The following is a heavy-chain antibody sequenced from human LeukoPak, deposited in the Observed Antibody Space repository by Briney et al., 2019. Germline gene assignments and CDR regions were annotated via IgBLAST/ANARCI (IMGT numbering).Heavy chain of an antibody. J-gene: IGHJ3*02. Sequence: MPSETLSLTCAVYGGSFSGYYWTWIRQPPGKGLEWIGEINHSGSTNYNPSLKSRVTLSVDTSKNQFSLKLSSVTAADTAVYYCARGLLDGYTHPAAFDIWGQGTMVTVSS. CDR1: GGSFSGYY. CDR2: INHSGST. CDR3: ARGLLDGYTHPAAFDI. D-gene: IGHD5-24*01. V-gene: IGHV4-34*01.